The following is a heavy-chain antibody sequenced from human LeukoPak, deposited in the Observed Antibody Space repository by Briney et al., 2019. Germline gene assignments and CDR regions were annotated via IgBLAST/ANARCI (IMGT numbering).Heavy chain of an antibody. CDR3: ARGKSLHYYDSSGYQVGGYYFDY. D-gene: IGHD3-22*01. CDR2: IYSGGST. Sequence: GGSLRLSCAASGFTFSSYGMHWVRQAPGKGLEWVSVIYSGGSTYYADSVKGRFTISRDNSKNTLYLQMNSLRAEDTAVYYCARGKSLHYYDSSGYQVGGYYFDYWGQGTLVTVSS. J-gene: IGHJ4*02. V-gene: IGHV3-53*01. CDR1: GFTFSSYG.